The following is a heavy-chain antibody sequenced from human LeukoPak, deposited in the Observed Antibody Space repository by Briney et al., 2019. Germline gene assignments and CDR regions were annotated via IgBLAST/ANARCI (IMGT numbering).Heavy chain of an antibody. J-gene: IGHJ4*02. V-gene: IGHV4-4*02. CDR1: LDSTTSNF. CDR2: IHRSGST. Sequence: SETLSLTCTVSLDSTTSNFWSWVRQPPGKGLEWIGEIHRSGSTNYNPSLQSRVTISIDRSKNQIALELSSVTAADTAVYYCAREIVGGFNPGAYWGQGALVTVSS. CDR3: AREIVGGFNPGAY. D-gene: IGHD1-14*01.